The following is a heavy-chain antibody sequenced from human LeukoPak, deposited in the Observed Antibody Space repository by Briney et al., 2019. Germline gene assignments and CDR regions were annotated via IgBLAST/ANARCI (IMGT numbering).Heavy chain of an antibody. Sequence: GGSLRLSCAASGFTFSSYAMSWVRQAPGKGLEWVSAISGSGGSTYYADSVKGRFTISRDNSKNTLYLQMNSLRAEDMAVYYCAKASREWERFPRDFDYWGQGTLVTVSS. D-gene: IGHD1-26*01. V-gene: IGHV3-23*01. CDR2: ISGSGGST. J-gene: IGHJ4*02. CDR3: AKASREWERFPRDFDY. CDR1: GFTFSSYA.